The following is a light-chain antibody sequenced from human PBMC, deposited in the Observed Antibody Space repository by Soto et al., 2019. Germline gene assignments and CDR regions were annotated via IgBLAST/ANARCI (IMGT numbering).Light chain of an antibody. CDR3: QHYETYSST. CDR2: DAS. J-gene: IGKJ1*01. CDR1: QSISAW. Sequence: DIRMTQPPSTLSASVGDRFTITCRASQSISAWLAWYQQKPGKAPKLLIYDASNLESGVPSRFSGGGSGTDFTLTISSLQPDDSATYYCQHYETYSSTFGQGTTGDIK. V-gene: IGKV1-5*01.